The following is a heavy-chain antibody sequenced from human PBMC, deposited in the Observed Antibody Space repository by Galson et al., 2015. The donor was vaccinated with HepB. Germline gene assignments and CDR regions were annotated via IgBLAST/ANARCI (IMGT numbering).Heavy chain of an antibody. CDR2: IIPIFGTA. Sequence: SVKVSCKASGGTFSSYAISWVRQAPGQGLEWMGGIIPIFGTANYAQKFQGRVTITADKSTSTAYMELSSLRSEDTAVYYCARDVYGSGSYGLGVGYYGMDVWGQGTTVTVSS. CDR1: GGTFSSYA. D-gene: IGHD3-10*01. J-gene: IGHJ6*02. V-gene: IGHV1-69*06. CDR3: ARDVYGSGSYGLGVGYYGMDV.